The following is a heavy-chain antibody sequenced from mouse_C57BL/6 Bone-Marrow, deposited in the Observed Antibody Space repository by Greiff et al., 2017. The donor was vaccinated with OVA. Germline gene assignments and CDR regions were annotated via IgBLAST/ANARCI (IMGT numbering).Heavy chain of an antibody. V-gene: IGHV7-3*01. J-gene: IGHJ2*01. Sequence: EVKVVESGGGLVQPGGSLSLSCAASGFTFTDYYMSWVRQPPGKALEWLGFIRNKANGYTKEYSESVKGRFTISRDNSQSILYLQMNALRAEDSATYYCARYGDYWGQGTTLTVSS. CDR2: IRNKANGYTK. CDR1: GFTFTDYY. CDR3: ARYGDY.